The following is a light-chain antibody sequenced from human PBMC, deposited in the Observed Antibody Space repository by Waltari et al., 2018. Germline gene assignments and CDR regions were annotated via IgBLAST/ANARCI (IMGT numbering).Light chain of an antibody. Sequence: VLTQTPSASGAPGQEVSISCSGGSTTITNYVFWYQQFPGTAPKLIVYKDYERPSGVPDRFSASKSGTSASLAISGLRSDDEADYYCATWDDSLNGWVFGGGTKLTVL. CDR2: KDY. V-gene: IGLV1-47*01. CDR1: STTITNY. CDR3: ATWDDSLNGWV. J-gene: IGLJ3*02.